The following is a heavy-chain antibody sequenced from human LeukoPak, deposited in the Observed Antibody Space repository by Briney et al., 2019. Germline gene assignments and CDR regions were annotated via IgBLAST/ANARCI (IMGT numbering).Heavy chain of an antibody. CDR3: ARDAAEYDFWSGYYTGILGY. V-gene: IGHV1-18*04. J-gene: IGHJ4*02. D-gene: IGHD3-3*01. CDR1: GYTFTGYY. CDR2: ISAYNGNT. Sequence: ASVKVSCKASGYTFTGYYMHWVRQAPGQGLEWMGWISAYNGNTNYAQRLQGRVTMTTDTSTSTAYMELRSLRSDDTAVYYCARDAAEYDFWSGYYTGILGYWGQGTRVTVSS.